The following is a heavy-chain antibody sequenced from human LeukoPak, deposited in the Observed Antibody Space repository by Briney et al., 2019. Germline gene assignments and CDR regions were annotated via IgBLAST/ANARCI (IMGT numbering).Heavy chain of an antibody. D-gene: IGHD3-22*01. CDR1: GFTFSNYG. Sequence: GGSLRLSCAASGFTFSNYGMSWVRQAPGKGLEWVSVIYSGGSTYYADSVKGRFTISRDNSKNTLYLQMNSLRAEDTAVYYCASLNYYDSSGYHPRDYWGQGTLVTVSS. CDR2: IYSGGST. J-gene: IGHJ4*02. CDR3: ASLNYYDSSGYHPRDY. V-gene: IGHV3-66*01.